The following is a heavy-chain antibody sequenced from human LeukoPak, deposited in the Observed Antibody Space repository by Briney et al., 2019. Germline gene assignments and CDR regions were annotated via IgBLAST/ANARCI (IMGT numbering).Heavy chain of an antibody. D-gene: IGHD3-10*01. CDR2: IYHSGST. CDR3: ARQEAGSILWFGEFDY. Sequence: SETLSLTCTVSGGSISSYYWGWIRQPPGKGLEWIGSIYHSGSTYYNPSLKSRVTISVDTSKNQFSLKLSSVTAADTAVYYCARQEAGSILWFGEFDYWGQGTLVTVSS. CDR1: GGSISSYY. V-gene: IGHV4-38-2*02. J-gene: IGHJ4*02.